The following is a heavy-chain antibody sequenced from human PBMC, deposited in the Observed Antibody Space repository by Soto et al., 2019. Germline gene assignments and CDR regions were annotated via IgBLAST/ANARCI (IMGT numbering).Heavy chain of an antibody. Sequence: QVQLVQSGPEVKNPGASVRVSCVASGYAFTSYGVNWVRQAPGQGLEWMGWIAPHSGRTTYLPKFQGRVTMTADVSTNTAYIELRSLKSDDTGTYFCARAATGSYHSASWGQGTVVTVSS. V-gene: IGHV1-18*04. CDR3: ARAATGSYHSAS. CDR1: GYAFTSYG. CDR2: IAPHSGRT. J-gene: IGHJ5*02. D-gene: IGHD3-10*01.